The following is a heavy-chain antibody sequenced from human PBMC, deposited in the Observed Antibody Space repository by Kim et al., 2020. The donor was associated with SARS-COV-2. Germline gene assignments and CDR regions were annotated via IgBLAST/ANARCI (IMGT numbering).Heavy chain of an antibody. CDR1: GFTFSSYS. V-gene: IGHV3-21*01. CDR3: ARAHYDYSKFEIHYGMDV. CDR2: ISSSSSYI. J-gene: IGHJ6*02. Sequence: GGSLRLSCAASGFTFSSYSMNWVRQAPGKGLEWVSSISSSSSYIYYADSVKGRFTISRDNAKNSLYLQMNSLRAEDTAVYYCARAHYDYSKFEIHYGMDVWGQGTTVTVSS. D-gene: IGHD4-4*01.